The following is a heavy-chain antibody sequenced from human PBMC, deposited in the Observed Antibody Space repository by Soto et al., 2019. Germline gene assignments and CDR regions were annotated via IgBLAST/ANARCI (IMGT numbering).Heavy chain of an antibody. D-gene: IGHD5-18*01. Sequence: GSLRPSCAASGLTVGSRYMSWVRQAPGKGLQWASVIYSTGSTYYENSVKGRFTISRDISTNMVYLQMSSLTDEDTAVYYCARAREPEYSSAIFFDIWGQGALVTVSS. J-gene: IGHJ4*02. CDR2: IYSTGST. V-gene: IGHV3-53*01. CDR3: ARAREPEYSSAIFFDI. CDR1: GLTVGSRY.